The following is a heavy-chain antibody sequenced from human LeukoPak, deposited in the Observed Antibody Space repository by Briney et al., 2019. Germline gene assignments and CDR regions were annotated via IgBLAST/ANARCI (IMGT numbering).Heavy chain of an antibody. CDR3: AKEAGYSGYDYPDY. CDR1: GFTFSSYA. Sequence: PGGSLRLSCAASGFTFSSYAMSWVRQAPGKGLEWVSAISGSGYSTYYADSVKGRFAISRDNSKNTLYLQMYSLRAEDTAVYYCAKEAGYSGYDYPDYWGQGTLVTVSS. D-gene: IGHD5-12*01. J-gene: IGHJ4*02. V-gene: IGHV3-23*01. CDR2: ISGSGYST.